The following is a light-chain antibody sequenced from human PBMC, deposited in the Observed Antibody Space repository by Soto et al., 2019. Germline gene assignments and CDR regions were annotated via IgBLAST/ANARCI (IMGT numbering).Light chain of an antibody. CDR3: QQYVSIPLT. CDR1: QSVGTY. CDR2: GAS. Sequence: EIVLTQSPGTLSLSPGERATLSCRASQSVGTYLAWYQQKPGQAPRLLMYGASSRATGIPDRFSGIGSGTDFTLTISRLEPEDLAVYYCQQYVSIPLTFGGGTKVEIK. V-gene: IGKV3-20*01. J-gene: IGKJ4*01.